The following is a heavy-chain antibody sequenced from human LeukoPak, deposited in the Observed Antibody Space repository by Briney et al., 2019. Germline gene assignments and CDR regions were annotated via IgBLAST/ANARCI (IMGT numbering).Heavy chain of an antibody. CDR1: GYTFTGYY. D-gene: IGHD3-10*01. CDR2: INPNSGGT. V-gene: IGHV1-2*02. CDR3: ARAALGVWFGEPLGGPTEC. Sequence: ASVKVSCKASGYTFTGYYIHWVRQAPGQGLEWMGWINPNSGGTYYAQSFQDRVTMTRDTSISTAYMELSRLRSDDTAVYYCARAALGVWFGEPLGGPTECWGQGTLVTVSS. J-gene: IGHJ4*02.